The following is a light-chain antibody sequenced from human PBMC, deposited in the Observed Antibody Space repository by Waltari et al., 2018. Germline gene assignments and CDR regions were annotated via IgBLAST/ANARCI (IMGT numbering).Light chain of an antibody. CDR1: SSTVGAYNY. Sequence: QSALTQPASVSGSPGQSITISCTGTSSTVGAYNYVSWYQQHPVKAPKLIIYDVTERPSGISNRFSGSKSGNTASLTISGLQAEDETDYYCTSYRSSTTPVVFGGGTKLTVL. J-gene: IGLJ2*01. V-gene: IGLV2-14*01. CDR2: DVT. CDR3: TSYRSSTTPVV.